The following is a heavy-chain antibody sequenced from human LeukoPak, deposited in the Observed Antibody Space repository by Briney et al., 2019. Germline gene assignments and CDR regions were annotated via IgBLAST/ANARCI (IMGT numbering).Heavy chain of an antibody. CDR3: ARETPSDLWFGELRTVDY. Sequence: PGGSLRLSCAASGFTFSSYSMNWVRQAPGKELEWVSSISSSSSYIYYADSVKGRFTISRDNAKNSLYLQMNSLRAEDTAVYYCARETPSDLWFGELRTVDYWGQGTLVTVSS. J-gene: IGHJ4*02. CDR2: ISSSSSYI. CDR1: GFTFSSYS. D-gene: IGHD3-10*01. V-gene: IGHV3-21*01.